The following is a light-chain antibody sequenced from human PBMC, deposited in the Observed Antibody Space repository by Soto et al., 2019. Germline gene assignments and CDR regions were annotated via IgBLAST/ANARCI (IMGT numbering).Light chain of an antibody. CDR1: QSVSSSS. V-gene: IGKV3-20*01. Sequence: EIVLTQSPGTLSLSPGERATLSCRASQSVSSSSLAWYQQRPGQTPRLLIYGASTRATGIPDRLSGSGSGTDFTLTISRLEPEDFAVYYCQQYDTWTFGQGTKVDIK. CDR3: QQYDTWT. CDR2: GAS. J-gene: IGKJ1*01.